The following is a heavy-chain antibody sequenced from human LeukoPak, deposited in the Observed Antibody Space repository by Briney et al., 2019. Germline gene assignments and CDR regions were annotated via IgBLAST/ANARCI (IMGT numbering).Heavy chain of an antibody. D-gene: IGHD5-18*01. Sequence: SETLSLTCAVYGGSFSGYYWSWIRQPPGKGLEWIGEINHSGSTNYNPSLKSRVTISVDTSKNQFSLKLSSVTAADTALYYCARENGYRYDYWGQGTLVTVSS. CDR1: GGSFSGYY. J-gene: IGHJ4*02. V-gene: IGHV4-34*01. CDR2: INHSGST. CDR3: ARENGYRYDY.